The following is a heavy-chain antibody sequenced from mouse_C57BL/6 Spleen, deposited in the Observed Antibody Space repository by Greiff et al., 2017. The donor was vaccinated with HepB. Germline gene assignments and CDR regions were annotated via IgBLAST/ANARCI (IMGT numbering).Heavy chain of an antibody. CDR1: GYTFTSYW. CDR2: IDPSDSET. J-gene: IGHJ4*01. V-gene: IGHV1-52*01. Sequence: QVQLQQPGAELVRPGSSVKLSCKASGYTFTSYWMHWVKQRPIQGLEWIGNIDPSDSETYYNQKFKDKATLTVDKSSSTAYMQLSSLTSEDSAVYYCARPVVATGGAMDYWGQGTSVTVSS. CDR3: ARPVVATGGAMDY. D-gene: IGHD1-1*01.